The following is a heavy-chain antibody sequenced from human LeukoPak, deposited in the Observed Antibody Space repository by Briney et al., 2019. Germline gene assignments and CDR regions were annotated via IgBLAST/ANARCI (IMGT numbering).Heavy chain of an antibody. CDR1: GGSISNYY. Sequence: PSETLSLICTVSGGSISNYYWSWIRQPPGKGLEWIGYIYYSGNTNYNPSLKSRVTISVDTSKNQFSLKLSSVTAADTAVYYCVRENYSSGWYGIIDYWGQGTLVTVSS. CDR2: IYYSGNT. CDR3: VRENYSSGWYGIIDY. V-gene: IGHV4-59*01. J-gene: IGHJ4*02. D-gene: IGHD6-19*01.